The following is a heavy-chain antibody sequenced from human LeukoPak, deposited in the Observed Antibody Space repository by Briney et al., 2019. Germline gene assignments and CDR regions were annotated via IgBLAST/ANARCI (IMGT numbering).Heavy chain of an antibody. CDR2: IYYSGTT. V-gene: IGHV4-59*01. Sequence: PSETLSLTCTVSGGSISNSYWNWVRRPPGKGLEWIGYIYYSGTTNYNPSLRSRVTISVDTSKNQFSLRLTSVTAADTAVYYCARGFDSKSTYFDYWGQGTLVTVSS. CDR1: GGSISNSY. CDR3: ARGFDSKSTYFDY. J-gene: IGHJ4*02. D-gene: IGHD5-12*01.